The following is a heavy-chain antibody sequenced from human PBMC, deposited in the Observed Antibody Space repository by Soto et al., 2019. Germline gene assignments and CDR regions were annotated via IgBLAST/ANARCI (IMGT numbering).Heavy chain of an antibody. D-gene: IGHD2-2*01. Sequence: ASVKVSCKASGYTFTSYYMHWVRQAPGQGLEWMGIINPSGGSTSYAQKFQGRVTMTRDTSTSTVYMELSSLRSEDTAVYYCARVVSGVCSSTSCPPYYYGMDVWGQGTTVTVSS. CDR1: GYTFTSYY. J-gene: IGHJ6*02. CDR3: ARVVSGVCSSTSCPPYYYGMDV. CDR2: INPSGGST. V-gene: IGHV1-46*01.